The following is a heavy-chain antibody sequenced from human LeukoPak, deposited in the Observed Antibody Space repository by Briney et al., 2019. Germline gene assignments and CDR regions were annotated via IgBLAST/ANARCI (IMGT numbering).Heavy chain of an antibody. J-gene: IGHJ4*02. V-gene: IGHV4-34*01. D-gene: IGHD3-22*01. CDR3: ARGPYYYDSSGNLYFDY. Sequence: SETLSLTCAVYGGSFSGYYWSWIRQPPGKGLEWIGEINHSGSTNYNPSLKSRVTISVDTSKNQFSLKLSSVTAADTAVYYCARGPYYYDSSGNLYFDYWGQGTLVTVSS. CDR1: GGSFSGYY. CDR2: INHSGST.